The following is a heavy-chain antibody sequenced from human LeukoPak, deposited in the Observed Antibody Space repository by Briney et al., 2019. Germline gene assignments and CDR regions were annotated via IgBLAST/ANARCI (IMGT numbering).Heavy chain of an antibody. CDR1: GGSISSYY. CDR2: INYSGST. Sequence: PSETLSLTCTVSGGSISSYYWSWIRQPPGKGLEWIGYINYSGSTNYNPSLKSRVTISVDTSKNQFSLKLSSVTAADTAVYYCARSRSITIFGSLYWGQGTLVTVSS. D-gene: IGHD3-3*01. J-gene: IGHJ4*02. CDR3: ARSRSITIFGSLY. V-gene: IGHV4-59*01.